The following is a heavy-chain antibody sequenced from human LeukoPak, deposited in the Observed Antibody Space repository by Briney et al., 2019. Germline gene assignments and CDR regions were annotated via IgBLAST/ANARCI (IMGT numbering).Heavy chain of an antibody. D-gene: IGHD4-23*01. CDR1: GGSISSSSYY. CDR2: IYYSGST. V-gene: IGHV4-61*05. CDR3: ARAVYGGNFLGY. Sequence: SETLSLTCTVSGGSISSSSYYWGWIRQPPGKGLEWTGYIYYSGSTNYNPSLKSRVTISVDTSKNQFSLKLSSVTAADTAVYYCARAVYGGNFLGYWGQGTLVTVSS. J-gene: IGHJ4*02.